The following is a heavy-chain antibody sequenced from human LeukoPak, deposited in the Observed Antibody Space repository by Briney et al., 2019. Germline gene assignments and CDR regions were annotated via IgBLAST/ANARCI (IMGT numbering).Heavy chain of an antibody. D-gene: IGHD2-2*01. J-gene: IGHJ5*02. CDR3: ARGGMPAGWFDP. CDR1: GYTFTSYA. Sequence: GASVKVSCKASGYTFTSYAMHWVRQAPGQRLEWMGWINAGNGNTKYSQKFQGRVTITRDTSASTAYMELSSLRSEDTAVYYCARGGMPAGWFDPWAQGTLVTVSS. CDR2: INAGNGNT. V-gene: IGHV1-3*01.